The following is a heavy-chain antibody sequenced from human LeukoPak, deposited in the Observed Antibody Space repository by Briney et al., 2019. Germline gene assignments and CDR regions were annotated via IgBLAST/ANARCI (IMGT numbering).Heavy chain of an antibody. CDR2: IYSGGST. J-gene: IGHJ4*02. D-gene: IGHD1-7*01. Sequence: PGGSLRLSCAASGFTVSSNYMSWVRQAPGKGLEWVSVIYSGGSTYYADSVKGRFTISRGNSKNTLYLQMNSLRAEDTAVYYCARDVILTGTTAIDYWGQGTLVTVSS. CDR3: ARDVILTGTTAIDY. CDR1: GFTVSSNY. V-gene: IGHV3-53*01.